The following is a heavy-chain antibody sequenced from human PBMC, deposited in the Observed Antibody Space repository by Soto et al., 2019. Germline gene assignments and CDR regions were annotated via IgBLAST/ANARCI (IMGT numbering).Heavy chain of an antibody. CDR2: ISSSGDTI. D-gene: IGHD2-2*01. CDR3: ARDRPGSQVDIVVVPGDIDDY. Sequence: PGGSLRLSCAASGFTFRSYDMNWVRQAPGKGLEWVSYISSSGDTIYNADSVEGRFTISRDNAKNSLYLQMNSLRGEDTAVYYSARDRPGSQVDIVVVPGDIDDYWVHGTLVTVSS. CDR1: GFTFRSYD. J-gene: IGHJ4*01. V-gene: IGHV3-48*03.